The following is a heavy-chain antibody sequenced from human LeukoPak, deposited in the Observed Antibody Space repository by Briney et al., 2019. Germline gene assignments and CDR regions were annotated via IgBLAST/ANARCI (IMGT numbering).Heavy chain of an antibody. J-gene: IGHJ4*02. CDR2: INTDGSST. V-gene: IGHV3-74*01. CDR3: ARGSNYDFWSGSVFDY. CDR1: GFTFSSYW. Sequence: PGGSLRLSCAASGFTFSSYWMHWVRQAPGKGLVWVSRINTDGSSTSYADSVKGRFTISRDNAKNTLHLQMNSLRAEDTAVYYCARGSNYDFWSGSVFDYWGQGTLVTVSS. D-gene: IGHD3-3*01.